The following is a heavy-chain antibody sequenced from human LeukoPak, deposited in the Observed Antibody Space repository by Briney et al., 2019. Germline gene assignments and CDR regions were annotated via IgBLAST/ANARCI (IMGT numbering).Heavy chain of an antibody. D-gene: IGHD3-3*01. Sequence: PSETLSLTCTVSGGSISSYYWSWIRQPPGKGLEWIGYIYYSGSTNYNPSLKSRVTISVDTSKNQFSLKLSSVTAADTAVYYCARVSTITIFGVVQGWFDPWGQGTLVTVSS. CDR3: ARVSTITIFGVVQGWFDP. J-gene: IGHJ5*02. V-gene: IGHV4-59*01. CDR2: IYYSGST. CDR1: GGSISSYY.